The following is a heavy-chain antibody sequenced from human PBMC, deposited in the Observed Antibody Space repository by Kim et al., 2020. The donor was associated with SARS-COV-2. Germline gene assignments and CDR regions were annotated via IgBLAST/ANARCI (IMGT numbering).Heavy chain of an antibody. CDR1: GFTFSNAW. Sequence: GGSLRLSCAASGFTFSNAWMSWVRQAPGKGLEWVGRIKSKTDGGTTDYAAPVKGRFTISRDDSKNTLYLQMNSLKTEDTAVYYCTTEGIGLITMVRGVIFPFDYWGQGTLVTVSS. CDR3: TTEGIGLITMVRGVIFPFDY. CDR2: IKSKTDGGTT. D-gene: IGHD3-10*01. J-gene: IGHJ4*02. V-gene: IGHV3-15*01.